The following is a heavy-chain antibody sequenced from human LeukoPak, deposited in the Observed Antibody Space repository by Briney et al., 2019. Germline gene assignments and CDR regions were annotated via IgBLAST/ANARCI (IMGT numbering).Heavy chain of an antibody. Sequence: GGSLRLSCAVSGITLSNYGMTWVRQAPGKGLEWVAGLSGSGGSTNYADSVKGRFTIPRDNAKNTLYLQMNSLRAKDTAVYFCAKRGVVIRVILVGFHKEAYYFDSWGQGVLVTVSS. CDR2: LSGSGGST. CDR1: GITLSNYG. CDR3: AKRGVVIRVILVGFHKEAYYFDS. V-gene: IGHV3-23*01. D-gene: IGHD3-22*01. J-gene: IGHJ4*02.